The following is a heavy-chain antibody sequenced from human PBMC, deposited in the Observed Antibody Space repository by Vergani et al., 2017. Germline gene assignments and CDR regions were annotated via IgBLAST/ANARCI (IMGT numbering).Heavy chain of an antibody. CDR3: ARGGLYSFYYFMNV. J-gene: IGHJ6*03. CDR2: ISFNGLTV. D-gene: IGHD2/OR15-2a*01. Sequence: EVDLVDSGGNVVRPGGSLRLSCVASGFSFDQFGMMWVRQSPGKGPEWVAGISFNGLTVGYSESVEGRFTISRDNSKKSLFLQMSNVRAEDTASYHCARGGLYSFYYFMNVWGKGTTVKVSS. V-gene: IGHV3-20*01. CDR1: GFSFDQFG.